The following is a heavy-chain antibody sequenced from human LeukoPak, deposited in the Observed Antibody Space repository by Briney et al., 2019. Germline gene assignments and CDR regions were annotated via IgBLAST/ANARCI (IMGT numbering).Heavy chain of an antibody. Sequence: SETLSLTCTVSGGSISSYYWSWTRQPPGKGLEWIGYIYYSGSTNYNPSLKSRVTISVDTSKNQFSLKLSSVTAADTAVYYCARGSFDILTGDDAFDIWGQGTMVTVSS. CDR2: IYYSGST. CDR1: GGSISSYY. CDR3: ARGSFDILTGDDAFDI. D-gene: IGHD3-9*01. J-gene: IGHJ3*02. V-gene: IGHV4-59*01.